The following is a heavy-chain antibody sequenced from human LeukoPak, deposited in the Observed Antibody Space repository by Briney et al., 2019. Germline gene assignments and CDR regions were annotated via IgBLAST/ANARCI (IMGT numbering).Heavy chain of an antibody. D-gene: IGHD6-6*01. CDR1: GGTFSSYA. CDR3: AKSIAARPFRSDP. V-gene: IGHV1-69*05. J-gene: IGHJ5*02. Sequence: SVKVSCKASGGTFSSYATSWVRQAPGQGLEWMGGIIPIFGTANYAQKFQGRVTITTDESTSTAYMELSSLRSEDTAVYYCAKSIAARPFRSDPWGQGTLVTVSS. CDR2: IIPIFGTA.